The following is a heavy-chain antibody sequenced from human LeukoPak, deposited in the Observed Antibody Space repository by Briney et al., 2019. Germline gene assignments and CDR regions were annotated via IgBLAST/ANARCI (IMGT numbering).Heavy chain of an antibody. Sequence: QPGGSLRLSCAASGFTFSSYWMRWVRQAPGKGLVWGSRINTDGSTTSYADSVKGRFTISRDNAKNTVYLQMNSLSAGDTAVYYCAVTGYSSSWSFDYWGQGTLVTVSS. V-gene: IGHV3-74*01. D-gene: IGHD6-13*01. CDR3: AVTGYSSSWSFDY. CDR1: GFTFSSYW. J-gene: IGHJ4*02. CDR2: INTDGSTT.